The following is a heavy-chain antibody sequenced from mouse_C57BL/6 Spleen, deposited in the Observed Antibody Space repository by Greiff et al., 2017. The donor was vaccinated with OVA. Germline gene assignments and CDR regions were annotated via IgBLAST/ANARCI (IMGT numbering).Heavy chain of an antibody. CDR2: IDPSDSYT. J-gene: IGHJ2*01. D-gene: IGHD1-1*01. V-gene: IGHV1-50*01. Sequence: QVQLQQPGAELVKPGASVKLSCKASGYTFTSYWMQWVKQRPGQGLEWIGEIDPSDSYTNYNQKFKGKATLTVDTSSSTAYMQLSSLTSEDSAVYYCARGITTEYFDYWGQGTTLTVSS. CDR1: GYTFTSYW. CDR3: ARGITTEYFDY.